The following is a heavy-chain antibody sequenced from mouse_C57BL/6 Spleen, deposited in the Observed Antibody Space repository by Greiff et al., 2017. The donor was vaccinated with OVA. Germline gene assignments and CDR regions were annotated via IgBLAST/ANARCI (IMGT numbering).Heavy chain of an antibody. CDR3: ARSVAYYSNYWYFDV. Sequence: EVQLQQSGPELVKPGASVKISCKASGYTFTDYYMNWVKQSHGKSLEWIGDINPNNGGTSYNQKFKGKATLTVDKSSSTAYIELRSLTSEDSAVYYCARSVAYYSNYWYFDVWGTGTTVTVSS. CDR1: GYTFTDYY. D-gene: IGHD2-5*01. V-gene: IGHV1-26*01. J-gene: IGHJ1*03. CDR2: INPNNGGT.